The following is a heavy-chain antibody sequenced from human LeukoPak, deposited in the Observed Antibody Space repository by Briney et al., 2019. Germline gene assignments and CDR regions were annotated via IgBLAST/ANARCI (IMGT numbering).Heavy chain of an antibody. D-gene: IGHD1-26*01. Sequence: SETLSLTCTVSGDSINSYHWNWIRQPPGKGPEWIGYMYYSGSTMYNRSLKSRVAISIDTSKNQFSLKLSSVTAADTAVYYCARDTYDYYFDPWGQGILVTVSS. CDR1: GDSINSYH. CDR3: ARDTYDYYFDP. V-gene: IGHV4-59*01. J-gene: IGHJ5*02. CDR2: MYYSGST.